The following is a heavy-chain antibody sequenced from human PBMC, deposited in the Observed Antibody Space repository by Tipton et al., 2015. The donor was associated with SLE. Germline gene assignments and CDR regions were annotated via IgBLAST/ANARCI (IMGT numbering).Heavy chain of an antibody. CDR1: GLTFSEYY. D-gene: IGHD1-20*01. Sequence: SLRLSCTASGLTFSEYYMNWIGQAPGRGLEGVSYISSRGASVHYADSVRGRFTIPRDNTDNSLYLQRNSRRVEDTAGYFCARGGYHWAYDYGMDVWGQGTAVTVSS. CDR3: ARGGYHWAYDYGMDV. J-gene: IGHJ6*02. V-gene: IGHV3-11*04. CDR2: ISSRGASV.